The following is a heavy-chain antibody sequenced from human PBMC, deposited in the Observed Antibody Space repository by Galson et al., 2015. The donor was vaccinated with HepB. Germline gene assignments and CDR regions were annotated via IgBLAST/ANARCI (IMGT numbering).Heavy chain of an antibody. V-gene: IGHV4-59*13. D-gene: IGHD3-16*01. CDR3: ARDLGGVITFGGVTYKWFDP. CDR2: IFHSGNT. J-gene: IGHJ5*02. CDR1: GGSISGYY. Sequence: ETLSLTCTVSGGSISGYYWSWIRQPPGKGLEWIGFIFHSGNTNYNPSLKSRVTISIDTSKNQFSLKLRSVTAADTAVYFCARDLGGVITFGGVTYKWFDPWGQGTLVTVSS.